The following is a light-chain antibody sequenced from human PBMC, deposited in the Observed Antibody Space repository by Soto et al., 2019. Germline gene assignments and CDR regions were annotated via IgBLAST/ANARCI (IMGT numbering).Light chain of an antibody. CDR2: GAS. CDR1: QSVSSN. Sequence: EIVMTQSPATLSVSPGERATLSFSASQSVSSNLAWYQQKPGQAPRLLIYGASTRATGIPARFSGSGSGTEFTLTISSLQSEDFAVYYCQQYGSSPRTFGQGTKVDIK. V-gene: IGKV3-15*01. CDR3: QQYGSSPRT. J-gene: IGKJ1*01.